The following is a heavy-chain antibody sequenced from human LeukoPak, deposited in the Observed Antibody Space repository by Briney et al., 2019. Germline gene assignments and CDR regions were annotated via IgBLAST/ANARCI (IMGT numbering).Heavy chain of an antibody. CDR3: ARAYESWYYGSGSYYGYYYGMDV. V-gene: IGHV3-48*02. Sequence: GGSLRLSCAASGFTFSSYAMHWVRQAPGKGLEWVSYISSSSTIYYADSVKGRFTISRDNAKNSLYLQMNSLRDEDTAVYYCARAYESWYYGSGSYYGYYYGMDVWGQGTTVTVSS. J-gene: IGHJ6*02. D-gene: IGHD3-10*01. CDR2: ISSSSTI. CDR1: GFTFSSYA.